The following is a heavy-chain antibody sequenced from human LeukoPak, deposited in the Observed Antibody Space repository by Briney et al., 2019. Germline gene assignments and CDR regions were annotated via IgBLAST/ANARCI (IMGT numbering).Heavy chain of an antibody. Sequence: PGGSLRLSCAASGFTFSNYGIHWVRQAPGKGLEWVAFIRYDGINKYYADSVKGRFTISRDNSKNTLYLQMNSLRAEDTAVYYCAKTYGDYGDYYYYMDVWGKGTTVTISS. D-gene: IGHD4-17*01. CDR1: GFTFSNYG. V-gene: IGHV3-30*02. CDR3: AKTYGDYGDYYYYMDV. J-gene: IGHJ6*03. CDR2: IRYDGINK.